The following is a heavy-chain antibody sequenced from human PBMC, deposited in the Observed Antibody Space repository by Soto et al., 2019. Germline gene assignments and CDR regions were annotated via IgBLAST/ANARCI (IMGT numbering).Heavy chain of an antibody. D-gene: IGHD4-4*01. J-gene: IGHJ5*02. V-gene: IGHV1-69*12. CDR1: GGTFSSYA. CDR2: IIPIFGTA. Sequence: QVQLVQSGAEVKKPGSSVKVSCKASGGTFSSYAISWVRQAPGQGLEWMGGIIPIFGTANYAQKFQGRVTITADESTSTADMELSSLRSEDTAVYYCARWQEDYSNPPGDWFDPWGQGTLVTVSS. CDR3: ARWQEDYSNPPGDWFDP.